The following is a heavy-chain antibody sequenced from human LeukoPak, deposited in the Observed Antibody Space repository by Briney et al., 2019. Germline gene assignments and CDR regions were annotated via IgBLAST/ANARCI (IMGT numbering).Heavy chain of an antibody. V-gene: IGHV1-2*02. D-gene: IGHD2-15*01. CDR2: INPNSGGT. J-gene: IGHJ4*02. CDR3: ARSWRYCSGGSCYPIDY. Sequence: ASVKVSCKAFGYTFTSNYMHWVRQAPGQGLEWMGWINPNSGGTNYAQKFQGRVTMTRDTSISTAYMELSRLRSDDTAVYYCARSWRYCSGGSCYPIDYWGQGTQVTVSS. CDR1: GYTFTSNY.